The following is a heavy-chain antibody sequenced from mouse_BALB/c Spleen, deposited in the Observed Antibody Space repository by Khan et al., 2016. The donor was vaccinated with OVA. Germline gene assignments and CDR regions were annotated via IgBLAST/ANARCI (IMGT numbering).Heavy chain of an antibody. CDR1: GYTFTSYT. V-gene: IGHV1-4*01. J-gene: IGHJ3*01. Sequence: QVQLQQSGAELARPGASVKMSCKASGYTFTSYTMHWVKQRPGQGLEWIGYINPSSSYPNYNQKFKDKATLTADKSSSNAYMQLSSLTSEDSAVYYCTREGAYYRSDGWFAYWGQGTLVTVSA. CDR3: TREGAYYRSDGWFAY. D-gene: IGHD2-14*01. CDR2: INPSSSYP.